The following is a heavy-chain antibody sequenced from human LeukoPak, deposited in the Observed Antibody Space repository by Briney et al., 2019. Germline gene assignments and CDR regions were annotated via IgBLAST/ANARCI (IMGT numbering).Heavy chain of an antibody. V-gene: IGHV3-49*04. D-gene: IGHD3-9*01. CDR1: ASTLGDYA. Sequence: PGRSLRLSCTTSASTLGDYAITWVRQAPGKGLEWVGLIRSKAYGGTIEYAPPIKGRFTISRDESNSIVFLQMSNLKTEDTAVYFCTRGRQLRHFDWIPGGGEHDGFDIWGQGSVVTVS. CDR3: TRGRQLRHFDWIPGGGEHDGFDI. CDR2: IRSKAYGGTI. J-gene: IGHJ3*02.